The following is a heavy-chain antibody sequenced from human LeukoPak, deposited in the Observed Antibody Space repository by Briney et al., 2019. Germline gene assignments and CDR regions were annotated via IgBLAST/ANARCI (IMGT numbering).Heavy chain of an antibody. Sequence: ASVKVFCKASGYTFTGYYMHWVRQAPGQGLEWMGWINPNSGGTNYAQKFQGRVTMTRETSISTAYMELSRLRSDDTAVYYCARDHSSSWYYLFDYWGQGTLVTVSS. V-gene: IGHV1-2*02. J-gene: IGHJ4*02. CDR3: ARDHSSSWYYLFDY. CDR1: GYTFTGYY. CDR2: INPNSGGT. D-gene: IGHD6-13*01.